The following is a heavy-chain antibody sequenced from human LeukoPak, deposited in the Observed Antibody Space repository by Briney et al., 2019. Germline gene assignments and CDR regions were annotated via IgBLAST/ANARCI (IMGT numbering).Heavy chain of an antibody. J-gene: IGHJ5*02. D-gene: IGHD3-9*01. V-gene: IGHV1-18*01. CDR1: GGTFSSYG. Sequence: ASVKVSCKASGGTFSSYGISWVRQAPGQGLEWMGWISAYNGNTNYAQKLQGRVTMTTDTSTSTAYMELRSLRSDDTAVYYCARVPYYDILTGYYTGNWFDPWGQGTLVTVSS. CDR2: ISAYNGNT. CDR3: ARVPYYDILTGYYTGNWFDP.